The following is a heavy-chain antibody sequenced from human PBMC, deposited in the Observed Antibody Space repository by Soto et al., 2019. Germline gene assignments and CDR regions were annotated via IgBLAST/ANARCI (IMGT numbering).Heavy chain of an antibody. CDR2: INAGNGNT. D-gene: IGHD3-22*01. J-gene: IGHJ4*02. CDR3: ARGSGYYYWDDY. Sequence: ASVKVSCKASGYTFTSYGIHWVRQAPGQRLEWMGWINAGNGNTKYSQKFQGRVTITRDTSASTAYMELSSLRSEDTAVYYCARGSGYYYWDDYWGQGTLVTV. CDR1: GYTFTSYG. V-gene: IGHV1-3*01.